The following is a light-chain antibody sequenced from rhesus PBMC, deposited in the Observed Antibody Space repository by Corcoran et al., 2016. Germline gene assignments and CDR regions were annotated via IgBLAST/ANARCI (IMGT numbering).Light chain of an antibody. Sequence: DIQMTQSPSSLSASVGDKVTITCRASQGISSWLAWYQQKPGEAPKLLIYKASSLQSGVPSRFSGSGSGTDFTLTISSLQPEDFATYYCQQYSSRPRTFGQGTKVEIK. CDR1: QGISSW. CDR3: QQYSSRPRT. V-gene: IGKV1-21*01. J-gene: IGKJ1*01. CDR2: KAS.